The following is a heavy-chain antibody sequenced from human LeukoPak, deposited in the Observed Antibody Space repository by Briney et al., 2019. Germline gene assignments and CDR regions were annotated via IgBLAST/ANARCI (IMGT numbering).Heavy chain of an antibody. D-gene: IGHD3/OR15-3a*01. V-gene: IGHV4-39*01. J-gene: IGHJ4*02. CDR3: ARQTGSGLFILP. CDR1: GVSISSSNSY. CDR2: IYYSGNT. Sequence: SETPSLTCTVSGVSISSSNSYWGWIRQPPGKGLEWIGSIYYSGNTYYSASLKSQVSISIDTSKNQFSLRLTSVTAADTAVYYCARQTGSGLFILPGGQGTLVTVSS.